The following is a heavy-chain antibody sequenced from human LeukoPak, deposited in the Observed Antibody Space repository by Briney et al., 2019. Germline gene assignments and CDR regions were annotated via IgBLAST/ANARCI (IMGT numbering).Heavy chain of an antibody. Sequence: PSETLSLTCNVSGCSISDNDYSWDWIRQPPGKGLEWMGCIHYSGTTYSNPPLKSRISISVDTSKSQFSLKLRSVTAADTAVYYCARRYYFVSGSYYPFDFWGQGTLVTVSS. J-gene: IGHJ4*02. D-gene: IGHD3-10*01. CDR1: GCSISDNDYS. CDR2: IHYSGTT. V-gene: IGHV4-39*01. CDR3: ARRYYFVSGSYYPFDF.